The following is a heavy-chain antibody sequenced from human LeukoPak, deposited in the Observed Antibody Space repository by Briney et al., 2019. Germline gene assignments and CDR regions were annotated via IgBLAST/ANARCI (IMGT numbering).Heavy chain of an antibody. CDR3: ARVVVVTALAPADY. J-gene: IGHJ4*02. Sequence: ASVKVSCKASGYTFINYGITWVRQAPGQGLEWMGWISAYNGNTNYAQKLQGRVTMTTDTSTSTAYMELRSLRSDDTAVYYCARVVVVTALAPADYWGQGALVTVSS. CDR1: GYTFINYG. V-gene: IGHV1-18*01. D-gene: IGHD2-21*02. CDR2: ISAYNGNT.